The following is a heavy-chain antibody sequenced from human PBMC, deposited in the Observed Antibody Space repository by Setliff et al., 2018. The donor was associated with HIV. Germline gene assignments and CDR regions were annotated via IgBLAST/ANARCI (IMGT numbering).Heavy chain of an antibody. CDR2: INPNSGDT. D-gene: IGHD3-3*01. CDR1: ADTFIGYY. V-gene: IGHV1-2*02. Sequence: GASVKVSCKASADTFIGYYIHWVRQAPGQGLEYMGWINPNSGDTNYAQKFQGKVTMTRDTSINTAYLELNRLRSDDTAVYYCARVPFTTGFDYWGQGILVTVSS. J-gene: IGHJ4*02. CDR3: ARVPFTTGFDY.